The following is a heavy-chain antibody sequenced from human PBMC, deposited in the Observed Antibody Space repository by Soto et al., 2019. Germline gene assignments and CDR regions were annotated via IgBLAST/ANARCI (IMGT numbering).Heavy chain of an antibody. J-gene: IGHJ4*02. D-gene: IGHD2-8*01. CDR2: IYYRGNA. CDR1: DDSINSDKYY. Sequence: SETLSLTCSVSDDSINSDKYYWGWIRQPPGKGLEWIGSIYYRGNAYYNPSLQTRVTISVDTSKNQFSLKLSSVTAAVTAVYYCAREGRSIGVVSWGQGTLVTVSS. CDR3: AREGRSIGVVS. V-gene: IGHV4-39*07.